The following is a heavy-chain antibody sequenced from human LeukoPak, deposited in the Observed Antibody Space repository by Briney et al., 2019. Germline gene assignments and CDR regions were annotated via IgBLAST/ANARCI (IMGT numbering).Heavy chain of an antibody. CDR3: ASSWRISITGTTGGLGY. CDR2: IYTSGST. J-gene: IGHJ4*02. V-gene: IGHV4-61*02. Sequence: SETLSLTCTVSGGSISSDSYYWSWIRQPAGKGLEWIGRIYTSGSTNYNPSFKSRVSISVDTSKNQFSLKLSSVTAADTAVYYCASSWRISITGTTGGLGYWGQGTLVTVSS. CDR1: GGSISSDSYY. D-gene: IGHD1-20*01.